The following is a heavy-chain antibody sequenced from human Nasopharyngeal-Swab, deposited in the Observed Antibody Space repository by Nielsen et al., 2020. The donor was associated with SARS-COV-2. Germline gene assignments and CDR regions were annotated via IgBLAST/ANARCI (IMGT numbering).Heavy chain of an antibody. J-gene: IGHJ6*02. CDR1: SDSISPYF. D-gene: IGHD3-10*01. CDR2: ISHSGST. CDR3: ARIDGWGAMDV. Sequence: SETLSLTWTVSSDSISPYFWNWIRQPPGMGLEWIGYISHSGSTNYTPSLKSRVTISIDTSKKQLSLKLRSVTAADTAVYYCARIDGWGAMDVWGQGTTVTVSS. V-gene: IGHV4-59*13.